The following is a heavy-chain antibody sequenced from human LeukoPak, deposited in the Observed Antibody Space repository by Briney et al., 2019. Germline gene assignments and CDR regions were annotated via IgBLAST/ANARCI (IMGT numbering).Heavy chain of an antibody. CDR2: ISPSGTT. D-gene: IGHD2/OR15-2a*01. CDR1: GFTSNTYA. CDR3: AKLRSNTYYSVADY. Sequence: PGGSLRLSCTASGFTSNTYAMSWVRQAPGKGPEWVSSISPSGTTYYTGSVKGRFTISRDDSKSTLYLQMNSLRVEDTAIYYCAKLRSNTYYSVADYWGQGTLVAVSS. J-gene: IGHJ4*02. V-gene: IGHV3-23*01.